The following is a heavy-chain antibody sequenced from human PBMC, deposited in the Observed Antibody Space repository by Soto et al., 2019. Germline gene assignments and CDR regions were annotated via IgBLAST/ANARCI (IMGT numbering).Heavy chain of an antibody. J-gene: IGHJ4*02. D-gene: IGHD1-26*01. Sequence: GGSLRLSCAASGFTFSNYAMGWVRQAPGKGLEWVSSISGSGGSTYYADSVKGRFTISRDNSKNTLYLQMNSLRAEATAVYYCAKSPLVGATYYFDYWHQETLVTVSS. CDR3: AKSPLVGATYYFDY. V-gene: IGHV3-23*01. CDR2: ISGSGGST. CDR1: GFTFSNYA.